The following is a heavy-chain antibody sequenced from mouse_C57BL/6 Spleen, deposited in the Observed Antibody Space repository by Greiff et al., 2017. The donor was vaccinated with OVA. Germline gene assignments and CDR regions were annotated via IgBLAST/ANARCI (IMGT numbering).Heavy chain of an antibody. J-gene: IGHJ2*01. D-gene: IGHD3-2*02. V-gene: IGHV1-82*01. CDR2: IYPGDGDT. CDR1: GYAFSSSW. CDR3: AAQATLDY. Sequence: VQLQQSGPELVKPGASVKISCKASGYAFSSSWMNWVKQRPGTGLEWIGRIYPGDGDTNYNGKFKGKATLTADKSSSTAYMQLSSLTSEDSAVYFCAAQATLDYWGQGTTLTVSS.